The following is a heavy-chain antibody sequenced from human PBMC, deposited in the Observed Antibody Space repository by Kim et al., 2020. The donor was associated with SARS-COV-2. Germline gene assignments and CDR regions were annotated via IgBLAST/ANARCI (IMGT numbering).Heavy chain of an antibody. CDR3: AREHVNWARGATKRGDFDC. CDR2: IIPILGIA. D-gene: IGHD3-10*01. J-gene: IGHJ4*02. V-gene: IGHV1-69*04. CDR1: GGTFSSYA. Sequence: SVKVSCKASGGTFSSYAISWVRQAPGQGLEWMGRIIPILGIANYAQKFQGRVTITADKSTSTAYMELSSLRSEDTAVYYCAREHVNWARGATKRGDFDCWGQGTLVIASS.